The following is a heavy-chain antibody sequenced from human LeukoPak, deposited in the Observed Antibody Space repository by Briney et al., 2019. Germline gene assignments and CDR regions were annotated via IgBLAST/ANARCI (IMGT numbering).Heavy chain of an antibody. D-gene: IGHD3-9*01. CDR1: GGSISSYY. Sequence: SETLSLTCTVSGGSISSYYWSWIRQPPGKGLEWIGYIYYSGSTNYNPSLKSRVTISVDTSKNQFSLKLSSVTAADTAVYYCARGYDILTGYYSPFDYWGQGTLVTVSS. V-gene: IGHV4-59*01. J-gene: IGHJ4*02. CDR2: IYYSGST. CDR3: ARGYDILTGYYSPFDY.